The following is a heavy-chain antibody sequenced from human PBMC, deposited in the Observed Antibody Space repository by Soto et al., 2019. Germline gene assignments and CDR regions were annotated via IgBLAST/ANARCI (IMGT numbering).Heavy chain of an antibody. CDR3: PRHLTMTTVFDY. J-gene: IGHJ4*02. CDR1: GGSISSSSYY. CDR2: IYYSGST. Sequence: QLQLQESGPGLVKPSETLSLTCTVSGGSISSSSYYWGWIRQPPGKGLEWIGSIYYSGSTYYNPSLKSRVTISVDTSKNQFSLKLSSVTAADTAVYYCPRHLTMTTVFDYWGQGTLVTVSS. D-gene: IGHD4-4*01. V-gene: IGHV4-39*01.